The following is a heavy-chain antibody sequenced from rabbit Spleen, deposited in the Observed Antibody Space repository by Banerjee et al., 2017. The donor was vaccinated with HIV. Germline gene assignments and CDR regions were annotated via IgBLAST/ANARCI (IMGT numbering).Heavy chain of an antibody. J-gene: IGHJ4*01. D-gene: IGHD1-1*01. Sequence: QQQLVESGGGLVQPEGSLTLTCTASGFSLSSSHWMFWVRQAPGKGLEWIASIYTGSGATYYANWAKGRFTVSKASSTTVDLRMTSLTAADTATYFCARSINWANRALNLWGPGTLVTVS. V-gene: IGHV1S45*01. CDR2: IYTGSGAT. CDR1: GFSLSSSHW. CDR3: ARSINWANRALNL.